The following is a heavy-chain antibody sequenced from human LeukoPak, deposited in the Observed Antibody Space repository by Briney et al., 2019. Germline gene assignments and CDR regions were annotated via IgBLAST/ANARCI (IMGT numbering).Heavy chain of an antibody. Sequence: SETLSLTCTVSGGSISSSYYWGWIRQPPGKGLEWIGSIYYSGSTYYNPSLKSRVTISVDTSKNQFSLKLSSVTAADTAVYYCARVLGSSEWFDPWGQGTLVTVSS. V-gene: IGHV4-39*07. CDR1: GGSISSSYY. J-gene: IGHJ5*02. D-gene: IGHD6-6*01. CDR2: IYYSGST. CDR3: ARVLGSSEWFDP.